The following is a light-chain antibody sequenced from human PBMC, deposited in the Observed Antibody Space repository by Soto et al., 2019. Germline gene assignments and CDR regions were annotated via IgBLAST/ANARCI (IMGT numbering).Light chain of an antibody. CDR3: QQYDNSPQT. V-gene: IGKV3-20*01. CDR2: AAS. Sequence: EIVLTQSPGTLSLSPGERATLSCRASQSVSSSYLVWYQQKPGQAPRLLIYAASSRATGIPDRFSGSGSGTDFTLTISRLEPEDFAVYYCQQYDNSPQTFGQGTKVDI. CDR1: QSVSSSY. J-gene: IGKJ1*01.